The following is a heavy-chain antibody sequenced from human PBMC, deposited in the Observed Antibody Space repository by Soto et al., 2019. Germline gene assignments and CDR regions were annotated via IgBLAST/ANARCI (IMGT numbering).Heavy chain of an antibody. J-gene: IGHJ4*02. CDR3: ARRDGYKYGFDY. CDR1: GDSVSSNSAT. V-gene: IGHV6-1*01. CDR2: TYCRSKWYN. Sequence: PSQTLSLTCAISGDSVSSNSATWNWIRQSPSRGLEWLGRTYCRSKWYNDYAVSVESRIIINSDTSKNQFSLQLNSVTPEDTAVYYCARRDGYKYGFDYWGQGTLVTVSS. D-gene: IGHD5-12*01.